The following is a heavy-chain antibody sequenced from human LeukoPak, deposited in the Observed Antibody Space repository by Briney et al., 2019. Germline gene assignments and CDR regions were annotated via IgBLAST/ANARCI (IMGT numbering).Heavy chain of an antibody. CDR3: VREAGYCASVCLKSNWFDP. Sequence: HAGGSLRLSCAASGFPFSNHAMSWVRQPPGKGLEWVSAISNGNTYYADSVRGRFTISRDDSKNMVYLQMNSLRVEDTVRYYCVREAGYCASVCLKSNWFDPWGQGTLVTVSS. J-gene: IGHJ5*02. CDR1: GFPFSNHA. CDR2: ISNGNT. D-gene: IGHD2-21*02. V-gene: IGHV3-23*01.